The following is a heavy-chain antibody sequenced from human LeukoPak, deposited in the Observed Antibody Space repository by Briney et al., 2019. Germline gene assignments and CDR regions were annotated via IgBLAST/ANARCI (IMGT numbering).Heavy chain of an antibody. D-gene: IGHD5-12*01. CDR3: ARDPERVATILPYFDY. CDR1: GYTFTSYY. Sequence: ASVKVSFKASGYTFTSYYMHWVRQAPGQGLEWMGIINPSGGSTSYAQKFQGRVTMTRDMSTSTVYMELSSLRSEDTAVYYCARDPERVATILPYFDYWGQGTLVTVSS. V-gene: IGHV1-46*01. CDR2: INPSGGST. J-gene: IGHJ4*02.